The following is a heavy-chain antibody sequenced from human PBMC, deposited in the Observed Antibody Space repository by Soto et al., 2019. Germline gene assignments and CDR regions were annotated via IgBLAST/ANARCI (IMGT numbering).Heavy chain of an antibody. CDR3: AKDLSLIVGAPTAFDI. D-gene: IGHD1-26*01. V-gene: IGHV3-23*01. Sequence: EVQLLESGGGLVQPGGSLRLSCAASGFTFSSYAMSWVRQAPGKGLEWVSAISGSGGSTYYADSVKGRFTISRDNSKNTLYLQMNSLRAEDTAVYYCAKDLSLIVGAPTAFDIWGQGTMVTVSS. CDR1: GFTFSSYA. CDR2: ISGSGGST. J-gene: IGHJ3*02.